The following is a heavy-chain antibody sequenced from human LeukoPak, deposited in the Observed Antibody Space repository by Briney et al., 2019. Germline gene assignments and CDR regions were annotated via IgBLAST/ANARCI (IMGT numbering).Heavy chain of an antibody. CDR3: ARDREYYYDSSGLNWFDP. CDR2: ISAYNGNT. Sequence: VASVKVSCKASGYTFTSYGISWVRQAPGQGLEWMGWISAYNGNTNYAQKLQGGVTMTTDTSTSTAYMELRSLRSDDTAVYYCARDREYYYDSSGLNWFDPWGQGTLVTVSS. D-gene: IGHD3-22*01. V-gene: IGHV1-18*01. J-gene: IGHJ5*02. CDR1: GYTFTSYG.